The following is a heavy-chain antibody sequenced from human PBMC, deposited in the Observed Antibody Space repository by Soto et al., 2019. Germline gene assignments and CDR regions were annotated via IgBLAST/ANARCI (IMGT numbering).Heavy chain of an antibody. V-gene: IGHV3-9*01. D-gene: IGHD3-9*01. CDR1: GFTFDDCA. J-gene: IGHJ5*02. CDR2: LRWDSATV. CDR3: VQGRYPTMATPLDH. Sequence: GGSLRLSCSASGFTFDDCAMHWVRQDPGKGTERVSGLRWDSATVGYAESVKGRFTITRDDAKNSRYPQMDSLRREDTALYYCVQGRYPTMATPLDHWGQGTLVTISS.